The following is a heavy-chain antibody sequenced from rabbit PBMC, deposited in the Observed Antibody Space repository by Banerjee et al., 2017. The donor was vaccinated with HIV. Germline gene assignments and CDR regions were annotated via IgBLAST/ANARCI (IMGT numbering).Heavy chain of an antibody. CDR2: IYNGDGST. CDR1: GFDFSSNA. V-gene: IGHV1S47*01. CDR3: ARASYAGYAGYGSGFNL. Sequence: QDQLVESGGGLVQPEGSLTLTCKASGFDFSSNAMCWVRQAPGKGPEWIACIYNGDGSTYYANWVNGRFSISKTSSTTVTLQMTSLTAADTATYFCARASYAGYAGYGSGFNLWGQGTLVTVS. D-gene: IGHD7-1*01. J-gene: IGHJ4*01.